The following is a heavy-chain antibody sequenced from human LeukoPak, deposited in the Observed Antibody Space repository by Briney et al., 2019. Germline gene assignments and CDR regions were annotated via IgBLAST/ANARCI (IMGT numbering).Heavy chain of an antibody. J-gene: IGHJ6*02. Sequence: GSLRLSCAASGFTFSSYGMHWVRQAPGKGLEWVAVISYDGGDKYYADSVKGRFTISRDNSKNTLYLQVNSLRAEDTAVYYCARFRYDSSDWSYGMDVWGQGTTVTVSS. CDR3: ARFRYDSSDWSYGMDV. CDR1: GFTFSSYG. CDR2: ISYDGGDK. D-gene: IGHD3-22*01. V-gene: IGHV3-30*03.